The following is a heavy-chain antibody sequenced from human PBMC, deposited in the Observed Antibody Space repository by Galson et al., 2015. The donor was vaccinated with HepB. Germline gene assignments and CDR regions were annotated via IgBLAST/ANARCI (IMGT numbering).Heavy chain of an antibody. D-gene: IGHD3-10*01. CDR2: IKQDGSEK. CDR1: GFTFSTYW. Sequence: SLRLSCAASGFTFSTYWMSWVRQAPGKGLEWVAKIKQDGSEKYFVDSVKGRFTISRDNAKNSLYLHMSSLRAEDTAVYYCARRISLVRGIITKPDYYYGMDVWGQGTTVTVAS. J-gene: IGHJ6*02. V-gene: IGHV3-7*03. CDR3: ARRISLVRGIITKPDYYYGMDV.